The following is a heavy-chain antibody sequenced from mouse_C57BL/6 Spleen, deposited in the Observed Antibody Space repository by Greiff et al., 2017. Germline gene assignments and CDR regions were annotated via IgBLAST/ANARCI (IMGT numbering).Heavy chain of an antibody. J-gene: IGHJ4*01. CDR1: GYAFTNYL. D-gene: IGHD2-3*01. CDR2: INPGSGGT. CDR3: ARYDGYSYAMDY. Sequence: VQLQQSGAELVRPGTSVKVSCKASGYAFTNYLIEWVKQRPGQGLEWIGVINPGSGGTNYNEKFKGKATRTADKSSSTAYMQLSSLTSEDSAVYFCARYDGYSYAMDYWGQGTSVTVSS. V-gene: IGHV1-54*01.